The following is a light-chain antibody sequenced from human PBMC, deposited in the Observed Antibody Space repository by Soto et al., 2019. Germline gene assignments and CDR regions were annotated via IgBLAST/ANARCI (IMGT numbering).Light chain of an antibody. V-gene: IGLV2-11*01. J-gene: IGLJ2*01. CDR2: DVS. CDR3: CSYAGNYILV. Sequence: QSALTQPPSVSGSPGQSVTISCTGTSSDVGGYNYVSWYQQHPGKAPKLMIYDVSKRPSGVPDRFSGSKSGNTASLTSSGLQAEDEADYYCCSYAGNYILVFGGGTQVPVL. CDR1: SSDVGGYNY.